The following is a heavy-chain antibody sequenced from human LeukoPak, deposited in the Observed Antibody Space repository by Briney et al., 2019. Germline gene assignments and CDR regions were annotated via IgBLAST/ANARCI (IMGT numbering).Heavy chain of an antibody. CDR3: TAGDSPDAFDI. D-gene: IGHD5-18*01. CDR2: IYYTGST. CDR1: GGSISSYY. J-gene: IGHJ3*02. Sequence: SESLSLTCIVSGGSISSYYWSWIRQPPGKGLEWIGYIYYTGSTNYNPSLKSRVTISQDTSKKQFSLKLSFVTSADTAAYYCTAGDSPDAFDIWGQGTMVTVSS. V-gene: IGHV4-59*01.